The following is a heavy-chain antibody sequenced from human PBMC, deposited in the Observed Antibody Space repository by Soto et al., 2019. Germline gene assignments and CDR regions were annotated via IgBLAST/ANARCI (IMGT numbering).Heavy chain of an antibody. CDR1: GFTFSSYE. CDR2: ISGSGLNK. V-gene: IGHV3-23*01. Sequence: GGSLRLSCAASGFTFSSYEMNWVRQAPGKGLEWISSISGSGLNKYYADSVKGRFTISRDNSKNTVYLELSNLRAEDTAVYHCAKNQGVELVPLATVDWFDPWGQGSVVTVSS. CDR3: AKNQGVELVPLATVDWFDP. J-gene: IGHJ5*02. D-gene: IGHD1-26*01.